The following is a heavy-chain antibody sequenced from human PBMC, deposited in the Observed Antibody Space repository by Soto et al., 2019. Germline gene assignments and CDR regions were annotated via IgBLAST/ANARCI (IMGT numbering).Heavy chain of an antibody. D-gene: IGHD2-8*01. V-gene: IGHV3-23*01. CDR2: ILGGGDKT. Sequence: EVQLLESGGGLIQPGGSLRLSCTASGFTFSTYTMSWVRQAPGKGLEWVSGILGGGDKTFYADSVKGRFTISRDNSNKIFDLQRNSLRGEGTAMYYCGKDRQPDGLWPFDHWGQGTLITVSS. CDR1: GFTFSTYT. J-gene: IGHJ4*02. CDR3: GKDRQPDGLWPFDH.